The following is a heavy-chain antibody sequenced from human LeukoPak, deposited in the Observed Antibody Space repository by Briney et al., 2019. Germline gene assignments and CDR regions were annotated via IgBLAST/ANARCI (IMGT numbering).Heavy chain of an antibody. CDR3: AKWGDYDVLTGYYVPDY. J-gene: IGHJ4*02. D-gene: IGHD3-9*01. V-gene: IGHV3-23*01. Sequence: GASLRLSCAASGFTFSNYAMSWVRQAPGKGLEWVSAILRNGVTTYYADSVKGRFTVSRDNSKRTLYLQMNTLRDEDTALYYCAKWGDYDVLTGYYVPDYWGQGTLVTVSS. CDR1: GFTFSNYA. CDR2: ILRNGVTT.